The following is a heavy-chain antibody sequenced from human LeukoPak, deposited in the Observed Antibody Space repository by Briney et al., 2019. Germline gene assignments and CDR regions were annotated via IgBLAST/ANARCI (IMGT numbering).Heavy chain of an antibody. Sequence: GGSLRLSCAVSGITLSNYGTSWVRQAPGKGLEWVAGISDSGGSTNYADSVKGRFTISRDNPKNTLYLQMNSLRAEDTAVYYCAKDQRGAAWYYYYGMDVWGQGTTVTVSS. CDR3: AKDQRGAAWYYYYGMDV. CDR1: GITLSNYG. CDR2: ISDSGGST. J-gene: IGHJ6*02. V-gene: IGHV3-23*01. D-gene: IGHD6-25*01.